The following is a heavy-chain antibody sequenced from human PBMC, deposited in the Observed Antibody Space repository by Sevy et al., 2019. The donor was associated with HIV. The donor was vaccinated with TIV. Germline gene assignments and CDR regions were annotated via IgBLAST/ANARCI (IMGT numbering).Heavy chain of an antibody. J-gene: IGHJ6*02. CDR2: IWYDGSNK. CDR3: ARDQPGRHDSSGYPNYYYYGMDV. D-gene: IGHD3-22*01. V-gene: IGHV3-33*01. CDR1: GFTFSSYG. Sequence: GGSLRLSCAASGFTFSSYGMHWVRQAPGKGLEWVAVIWYDGSNKYYADSVKGRFTISRDNSKNTLYLKMNSLRAEDTAVYYCARDQPGRHDSSGYPNYYYYGMDVWGQGTTVTVSS.